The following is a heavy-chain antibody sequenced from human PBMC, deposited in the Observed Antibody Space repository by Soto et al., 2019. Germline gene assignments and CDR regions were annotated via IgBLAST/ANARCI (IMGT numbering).Heavy chain of an antibody. CDR1: DGTTRTSEHH. J-gene: IGHJ1*01. CDR3: ARHPRDGYKYRHVQH. V-gene: IGHV4-39*01. Sequence: LYHTRTVSDGTTRTSEHHVCRMLLPQEKRLEWIGSIYHSGSTYYNPSLKSRVTISVDTSKNQFSLKLSSVTAADTAVYYGARHPRDGYKYRHVQHWGQCTLVTVS. CDR2: IYHSGST. D-gene: IGHD5-12*01.